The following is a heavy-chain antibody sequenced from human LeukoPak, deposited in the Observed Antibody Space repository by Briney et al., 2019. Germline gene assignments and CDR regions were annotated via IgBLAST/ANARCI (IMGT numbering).Heavy chain of an antibody. V-gene: IGHV1-2*02. CDR1: GYTFTVYF. J-gene: IGHJ4*02. Sequence: ASVKVSGKASGYTFTVYFMHWVRQAPGQGLEWMGWIYPNSGGTNYAQKFQGRVTMTRDTSISTAYMELSRLRSDDTAVYFCARELNYDSSGYYFDYWGQGTLVTVSS. CDR2: IYPNSGGT. D-gene: IGHD3-22*01. CDR3: ARELNYDSSGYYFDY.